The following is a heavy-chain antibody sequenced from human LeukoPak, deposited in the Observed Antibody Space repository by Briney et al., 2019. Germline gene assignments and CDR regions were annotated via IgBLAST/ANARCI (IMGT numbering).Heavy chain of an antibody. CDR3: ARGLTTVTSYYFDY. CDR1: GGSFSGYY. CDR2: INHSGST. D-gene: IGHD4-17*01. J-gene: IGHJ4*02. V-gene: IGHV4-34*01. Sequence: SETLSLTCAVYGGSFSGYYWSWVRQPPGKGLEWIGEINHSGSTNYNPSLKSRVTISVDTSKNQFSLELSSVTAADTAVYYCARGLTTVTSYYFDYWGQGTLVTVSS.